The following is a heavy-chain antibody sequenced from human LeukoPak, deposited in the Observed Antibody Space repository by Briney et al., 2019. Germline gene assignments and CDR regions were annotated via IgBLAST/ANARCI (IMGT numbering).Heavy chain of an antibody. V-gene: IGHV3-30*04. CDR1: GFTFSSYA. CDR3: ARDGVASFDY. CDR2: ISYDGSNK. J-gene: IGHJ4*02. Sequence: PGGSLRLSCAASGFTFSSYAMHWVRQAPGKGLEWVAVISYDGSNKYYADFVKGRFTISIDNSKNTLYLQRNSLRAGDTAVYYCARDGVASFDYWGQGTLVTVSS. D-gene: IGHD3-3*01.